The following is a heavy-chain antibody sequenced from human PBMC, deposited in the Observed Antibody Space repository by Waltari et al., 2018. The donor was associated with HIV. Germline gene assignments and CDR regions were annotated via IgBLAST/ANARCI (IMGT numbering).Heavy chain of an antibody. CDR3: ARGYPWALSFDY. J-gene: IGHJ4*02. D-gene: IGHD1-1*01. CDR2: IIPIFGTA. V-gene: IGHV1-69*01. Sequence: QVQPVQSGAGVTKPGSSAKVSCQASAGPFSSYALSWVRQAPGQGLEWMGGIIPIFGTANYAQKFQGRVTITADESTSTAYMELSSLRSEDTAVYYCARGYPWALSFDYWGQGTLVTVSS. CDR1: AGPFSSYA.